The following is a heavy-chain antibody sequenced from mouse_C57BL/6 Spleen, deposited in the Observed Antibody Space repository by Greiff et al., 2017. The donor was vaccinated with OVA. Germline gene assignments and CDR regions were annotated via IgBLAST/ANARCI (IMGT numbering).Heavy chain of an antibody. V-gene: IGHV5-4*01. CDR1: GFTFSSYA. Sequence: EVQGVESGGGLVKPGGSLKLSCAASGFTFSSYAMSWVRQTPEKRLEWVATISDGGSYTYYPDNVKGRFTISRDNAKNNLYLQMSHLKSEDTAMYYCARDQNGDGYYDYWGQGTLVTVSA. CDR3: ARDQNGDGYYDY. D-gene: IGHD2-3*01. CDR2: ISDGGSYT. J-gene: IGHJ3*01.